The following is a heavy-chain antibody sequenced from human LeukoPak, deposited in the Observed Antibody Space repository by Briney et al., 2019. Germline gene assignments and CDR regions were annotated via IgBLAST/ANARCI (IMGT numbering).Heavy chain of an antibody. V-gene: IGHV1-69*13. J-gene: IGHJ6*02. CDR2: SIPIFGTA. D-gene: IGHD6-13*01. Sequence: ASVKVSCKASGGSFSSFAISWVRQAPGQGLELMGGSIPIFGTANYAQTFQGRVTITADESTSTAYMELSSLGSEDTAVYYCARGRGYSTYYYGMDVWGQGTTVTVSS. CDR1: GGSFSSFA. CDR3: ARGRGYSTYYYGMDV.